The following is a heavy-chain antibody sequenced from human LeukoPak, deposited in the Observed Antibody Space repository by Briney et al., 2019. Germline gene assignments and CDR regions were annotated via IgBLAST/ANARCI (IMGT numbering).Heavy chain of an antibody. CDR3: ARSYSSSSFWFDP. V-gene: IGHV4-4*09. CDR1: GGSIGSYY. J-gene: IGHJ5*02. CDR2: IYTSGST. Sequence: SETLSLTCTVSGGSIGSYYWSWIRQPPGKGLEWIGYIYTSGSTNYNPSLKSRVTISVDTSKNQFSLKLSSVTAADTAVYYCARSYSSSSFWFDPWGQGTLVTVSS. D-gene: IGHD6-6*01.